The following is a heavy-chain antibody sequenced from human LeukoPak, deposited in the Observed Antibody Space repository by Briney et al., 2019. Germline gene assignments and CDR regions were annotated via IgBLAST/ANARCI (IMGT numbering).Heavy chain of an antibody. CDR3: AKVRGSDAFDI. J-gene: IGHJ3*02. V-gene: IGHV1-69*11. D-gene: IGHD3-10*01. Sequence: SVKVSCRASGGTFSTLAINWVRQAPGQGLEWMGRIIPILGQTNSALKFQGRVTIAADESTSTAYMDLSGLRSEDTAVYYCAKVRGSDAFDIWGQGTMVTVSS. CDR1: GGTFSTLA. CDR2: IIPILGQT.